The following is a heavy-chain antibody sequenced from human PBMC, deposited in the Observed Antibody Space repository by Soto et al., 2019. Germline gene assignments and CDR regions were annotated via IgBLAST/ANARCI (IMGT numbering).Heavy chain of an antibody. CDR2: IKPNSGDT. J-gene: IGHJ5*01. CDR1: GYTFTAYY. V-gene: IGHV1-2*02. CDR3: ATGSQVGGKWFDS. Sequence: ASVKVSCKTAGYTFTAYYINWVRQAPGQGLECMGYIKPNSGDTRYTQKFQGRVTMTRDTSISTAYMELSSLKYDDTAVYYCATGSQVGGKWFDSWGPGTLVTVSS. D-gene: IGHD1-26*01.